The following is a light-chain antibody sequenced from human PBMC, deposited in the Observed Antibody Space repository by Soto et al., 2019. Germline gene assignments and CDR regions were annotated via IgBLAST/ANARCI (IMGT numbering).Light chain of an antibody. V-gene: IGKV1-5*01. Sequence: DIQMTQSPSTLSASIGDTVTITCRANQSISSWLAWYQQKPGKAPKLLISEGSSLESGVPSRFSGSGSGTEFTRTLSSLQPDDLATYYCQQYNSSPLTFGGGTKVEIK. CDR3: QQYNSSPLT. CDR1: QSISSW. J-gene: IGKJ4*01. CDR2: EGS.